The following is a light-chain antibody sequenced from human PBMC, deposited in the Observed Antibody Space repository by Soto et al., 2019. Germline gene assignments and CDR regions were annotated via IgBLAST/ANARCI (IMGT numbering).Light chain of an antibody. V-gene: IGKV3-20*01. J-gene: IGKJ5*01. CDR3: EQYSYLPKT. Sequence: IILTQSPDTLSLSPGERATLSCRASQSVPNSRLAWYQQKPGQAPSLVISDTSIRATGIPDRFSGSGSGTDFSLIIGRLEPEDFAGYFCEQYSYLPKTFGQGARLDI. CDR2: DTS. CDR1: QSVPNSR.